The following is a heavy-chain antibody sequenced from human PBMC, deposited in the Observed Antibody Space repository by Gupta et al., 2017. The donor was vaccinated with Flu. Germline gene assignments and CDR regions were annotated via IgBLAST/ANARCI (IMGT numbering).Heavy chain of an antibody. Sequence: QVQLVESGGGVVQPGRSLRLSCAASGFTFRSYGMHWVRQAPGKGLEWVEVMWYDGSNKYYADSVKGRFTISRDNSKNTLYLQMNSLRAEDTAVYYCARDSTFRRRPQGVEYWGQGTLVTVSS. D-gene: IGHD3-16*01. CDR2: MWYDGSNK. CDR1: GFTFRSYG. CDR3: ARDSTFRRRPQGVEY. V-gene: IGHV3-33*01. J-gene: IGHJ4*02.